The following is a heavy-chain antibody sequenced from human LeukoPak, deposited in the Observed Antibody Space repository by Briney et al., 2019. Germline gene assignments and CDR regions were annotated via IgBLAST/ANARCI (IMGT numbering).Heavy chain of an antibody. CDR2: FSSSGST. J-gene: IGHJ6*03. CDR1: GDSITYFY. CDR3: ARGRVSSSTWYSTYYYFFYMDF. D-gene: IGHD4-11*01. V-gene: IGHV4-4*07. Sequence: SETLSLTCSVPGDSITYFYWSWIRQAAGKGLEWIGRFSSSGSTDYNASLKSRVTMSVDTSKNQLSLKVISVTAADTAVYYCARGRVSSSTWYSTYYYFFYMDFWGKGTTVTVSS.